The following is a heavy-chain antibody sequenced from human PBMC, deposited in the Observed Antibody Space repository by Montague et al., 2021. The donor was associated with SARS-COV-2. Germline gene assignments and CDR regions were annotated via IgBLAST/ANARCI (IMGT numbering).Heavy chain of an antibody. J-gene: IGHJ4*02. V-gene: IGHV5-10-1*01. CDR2: FDPSDSYT. D-gene: IGHD2-2*01. Sequence: QSGAEVKKPGESLRISCKGSGYSFISYWISWVRQMPGKGLEWMGRFDPSDSYTNYSPSFQGHVTISADKSISTAYLQWSSLEASDTAMYYCARRGAPAGYCSSTSCPYYFDYWGQGTLVTVSS. CDR1: GYSFISYW. CDR3: ARRGAPAGYCSSTSCPYYFDY.